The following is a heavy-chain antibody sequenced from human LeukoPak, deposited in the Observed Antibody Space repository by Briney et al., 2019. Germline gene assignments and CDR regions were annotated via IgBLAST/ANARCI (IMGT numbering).Heavy chain of an antibody. D-gene: IGHD3-16*01. CDR3: ARSANQGGVWV. V-gene: IGHV5-51*01. Sequence: GESLKISCKGSGYNFTSYWIAWVRQMPGKGLEWMGIFYPGDSDSRYSPFFQGQVTISADKSISTVYLQWSNLKASDTAMYYCARSANQGGVWVWGQGTLVTVSS. CDR2: FYPGDSDS. CDR1: GYNFTSYW. J-gene: IGHJ4*02.